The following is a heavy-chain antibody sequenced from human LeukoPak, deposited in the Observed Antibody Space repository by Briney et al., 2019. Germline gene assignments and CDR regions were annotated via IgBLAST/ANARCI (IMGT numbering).Heavy chain of an antibody. V-gene: IGHV3-48*01. CDR1: GFTLSSYS. D-gene: IGHD3-22*01. J-gene: IGHJ3*02. CDR3: ARDHHRRLYDSQARDTFDI. Sequence: GGSLRLSCAVSGFTLSSYSMNWVRQAPGKGLEWVSYISSTSSTIYYADSVKGRFTISRDNAKNSLSLQMNSLRAEDTAVYYCARDHHRRLYDSQARDTFDIWGQGTMVTVSS. CDR2: ISSTSSTI.